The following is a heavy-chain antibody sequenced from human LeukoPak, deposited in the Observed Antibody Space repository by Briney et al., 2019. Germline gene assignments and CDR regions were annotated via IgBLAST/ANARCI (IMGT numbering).Heavy chain of an antibody. V-gene: IGHV3-30*03. CDR1: GFIFRNYG. D-gene: IGHD3-22*01. CDR3: ARARDLFDSSGYPFDY. J-gene: IGHJ4*01. Sequence: PGGSLRLSCAGSGFIFRNYGMHWVRQAPGQGLQWVAVISYDGSNKYYADSVKGRFTISRDNAKNKVYLQMNSLRAEDTAVYYCARARDLFDSSGYPFDYWGHGILVTVSS. CDR2: ISYDGSNK.